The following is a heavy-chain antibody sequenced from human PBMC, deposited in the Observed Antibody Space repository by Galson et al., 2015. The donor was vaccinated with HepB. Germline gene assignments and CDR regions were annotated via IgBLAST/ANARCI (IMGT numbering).Heavy chain of an antibody. D-gene: IGHD6-13*01. Sequence: LSLTCTVSGDSISSSSHNWGWIRQTPGKGLEWIGSIYSRGSTYYNPSLKSRVTIFEDTSNNQFSLKLTSVTAADRAVYYCARLRGIHAGSWYDHWYFDLWGRGTLVTVSS. V-gene: IGHV4-39*01. CDR2: IYSRGST. CDR1: GDSISSSSHN. J-gene: IGHJ2*01. CDR3: ARLRGIHAGSWYDHWYFDL.